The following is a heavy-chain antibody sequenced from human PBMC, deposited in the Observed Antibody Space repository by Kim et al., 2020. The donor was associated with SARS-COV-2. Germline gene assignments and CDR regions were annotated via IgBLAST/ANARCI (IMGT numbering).Heavy chain of an antibody. V-gene: IGHV3-13*01. CDR2: IGTAGDT. J-gene: IGHJ6*03. CDR3: ARATTVTTGFRSYYYYYYMDV. D-gene: IGHD4-4*01. Sequence: GGSLRLSCAASGFTFSSYDMHWVRQATGKGLEWVSAIGTAGDTYYPGSVKGRFTISRENAKNSLYLQMNSLRAGDTAVYYCARATTVTTGFRSYYYYYYMDVWGKGTTVTVSS. CDR1: GFTFSSYD.